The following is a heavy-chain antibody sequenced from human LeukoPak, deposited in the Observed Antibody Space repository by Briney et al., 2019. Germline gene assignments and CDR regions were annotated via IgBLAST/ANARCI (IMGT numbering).Heavy chain of an antibody. CDR3: ARAVLYSGSYEVDY. D-gene: IGHD1-26*01. J-gene: IGHJ4*02. V-gene: IGHV4-59*01. Sequence: SETLSLTCTVSGGSISSYYWSWIRQPPGKGLEWIGYIYYSGSTNYNPSLKSRVTISVDTSKNQFSLKLSSVTAADTAVYYCARAVLYSGSYEVDYWGQGTLVTVSS. CDR2: IYYSGST. CDR1: GGSISSYY.